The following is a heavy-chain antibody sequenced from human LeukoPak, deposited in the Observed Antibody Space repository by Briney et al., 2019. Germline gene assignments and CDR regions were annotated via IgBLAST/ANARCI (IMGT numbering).Heavy chain of an antibody. D-gene: IGHD5-12*01. V-gene: IGHV4-4*02. CDR1: GESISSSNW. CDR3: ARGLVDTGRSRFDY. J-gene: IGHJ4*02. Sequence: SGTLSLTCAVSGESISSSNWWSWARQPPGKGLEWIGEIHHSGSTNYNPSLKSRVTISVDKAKNQLSLKMTSVTAADTAVYYCARGLVDTGRSRFDYWGQGTLFTVSS. CDR2: IHHSGST.